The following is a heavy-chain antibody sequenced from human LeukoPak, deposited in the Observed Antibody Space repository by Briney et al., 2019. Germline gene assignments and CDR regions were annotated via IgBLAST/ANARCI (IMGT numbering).Heavy chain of an antibody. J-gene: IGHJ6*02. Sequence: GGSLRLSCAASGFSFGNAWMDWVRQAPGKGLEWVANIREDGSDKYYVESVKGRFTISRDNAKNSLYLQMNSLRAEDTAVYYCAREGPQHFYYYYGMDVWGQGTTVTVSS. CDR2: IREDGSDK. CDR1: GFSFGNAW. CDR3: AREGPQHFYYYYGMDV. V-gene: IGHV3-7*01.